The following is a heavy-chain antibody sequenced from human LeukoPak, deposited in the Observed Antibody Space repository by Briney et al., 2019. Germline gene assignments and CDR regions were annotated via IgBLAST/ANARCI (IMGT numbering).Heavy chain of an antibody. CDR2: IYYSGST. D-gene: IGHD5-18*01. V-gene: IGHV4-61*01. Sequence: SETLSLTCTVSGGSLSSGSYYWSWIRQPPGKGLEWIGYIYYSGSTNYNPSLKSRVTISVDTSKNQFSLKLSSVTAADTAVYYCARGRTGLGYSYGYYPDYWGQGTLVTVSS. J-gene: IGHJ4*02. CDR1: GGSLSSGSYY. CDR3: ARGRTGLGYSYGYYPDY.